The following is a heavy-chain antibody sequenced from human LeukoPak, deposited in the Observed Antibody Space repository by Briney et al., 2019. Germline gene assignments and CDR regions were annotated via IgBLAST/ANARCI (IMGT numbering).Heavy chain of an antibody. V-gene: IGHV1-24*01. CDR3: ATVQGHDAFDI. CDR1: GYTLTELS. Sequence: ASVKVSCKVSGYTLTELSMHWVRRAPGKGLEWMGGFDPEDGETIYAQKFQGRVTMTEDTSTDTAYMELSSLRPEDTAVYYCATVQGHDAFDIWGQGTMVTVSS. CDR2: FDPEDGET. J-gene: IGHJ3*02.